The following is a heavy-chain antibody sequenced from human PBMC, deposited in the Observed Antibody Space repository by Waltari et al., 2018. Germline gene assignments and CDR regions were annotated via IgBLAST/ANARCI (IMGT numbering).Heavy chain of an antibody. CDR1: GGSFSGYY. Sequence: QVQLQQWGAGLLQSSETLSLTCAVYGGSFSGYYWGWGPQPPGKGLEWIVEINHAGYTNHNPSLRSRVTMSADTSKSQFSLKLNSVTAADTAVYYCVRLEDCTGPGGHCYSGDPFALDVWGQGTTVTVSS. D-gene: IGHD2-15*01. CDR2: INHAGYT. CDR3: VRLEDCTGPGGHCYSGDPFALDV. J-gene: IGHJ6*02. V-gene: IGHV4-34*02.